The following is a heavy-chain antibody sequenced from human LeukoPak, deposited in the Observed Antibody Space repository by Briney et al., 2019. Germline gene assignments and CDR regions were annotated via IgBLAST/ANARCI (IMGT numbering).Heavy chain of an antibody. CDR1: GGSISSSRYY. V-gene: IGHV4-39*07. J-gene: IGHJ5*02. CDR2: IYYSGST. D-gene: IGHD3-10*01. Sequence: TSETLSLTCTVSGGSISSSRYYWGWIRQPPGRGLEWIGTIYYSGSTYYNPSLKSRVTFSVDTSKNQFSLKLSSVTAADTAVYYCARHALGSGSSSNWFDPWGQGTLVTVSS. CDR3: ARHALGSGSSSNWFDP.